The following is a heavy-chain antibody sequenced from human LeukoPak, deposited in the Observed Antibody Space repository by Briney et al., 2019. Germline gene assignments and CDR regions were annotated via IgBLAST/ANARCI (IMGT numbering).Heavy chain of an antibody. CDR3: ARVGEGAAKD. J-gene: IGHJ4*02. CDR2: ISSSSYI. CDR1: GFTFSSYS. V-gene: IGHV3-21*04. Sequence: KTGGSLRLSCAASGFTFSSYSMNWVRQAPGKGLEWVSSISSSSYIYYADSVKGRFTISRDNAKNSLYLQMNSLRVEDTAVYYCARVGEGAAKDWGQGTLVTVSS. D-gene: IGHD1-26*01.